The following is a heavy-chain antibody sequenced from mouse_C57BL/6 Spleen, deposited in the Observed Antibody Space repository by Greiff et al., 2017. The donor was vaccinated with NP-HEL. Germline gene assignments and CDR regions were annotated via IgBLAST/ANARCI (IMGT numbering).Heavy chain of an antibody. Sequence: VQLQQSGAELVRPGASVKLSCTASGFNIKDDYMHWVKQRPEQGLEWIGWIDPENGDTEYASKFQGKATITADTSSNTAYLQLSSLTSEDTAVYYCTTGDYDGSSYGLAWFAYWGQGTLVTVSA. V-gene: IGHV14-4*01. CDR3: TTGDYDGSSYGLAWFAY. J-gene: IGHJ3*01. CDR2: IDPENGDT. CDR1: GFNIKDDY. D-gene: IGHD1-1*01.